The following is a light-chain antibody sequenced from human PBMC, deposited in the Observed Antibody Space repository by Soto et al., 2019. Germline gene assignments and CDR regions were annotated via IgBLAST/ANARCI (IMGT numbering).Light chain of an antibody. V-gene: IGKV3-20*01. J-gene: IGKJ3*01. CDR2: GAS. Sequence: EIVLTQSPGTLSLSPGERATLSCRTSQSVSSSYLAWYQQKPGQAPRLLIYGASSRATGIPDRFSGSGSGKHFPLTISRLEPEDFAVYYCQQYGSSPLFTVGPGTKVDIK. CDR3: QQYGSSPLFT. CDR1: QSVSSSY.